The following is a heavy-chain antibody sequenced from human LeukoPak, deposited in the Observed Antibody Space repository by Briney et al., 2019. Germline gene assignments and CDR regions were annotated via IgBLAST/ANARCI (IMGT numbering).Heavy chain of an antibody. CDR3: AKDIAQYYDILTGYYYFDY. V-gene: IGHV3-23*01. CDR1: GFTFSTYG. Sequence: GGSLRLSCAASGFTFSTYGMSWVRQAPGKGLEWVSAISGSGGSTYYADSVKGRFTISRDNSKNTLYLQMNSLRAEDTAVYYCAKDIAQYYDILTGYYYFDYWGQGTLVTVSS. CDR2: ISGSGGST. J-gene: IGHJ4*02. D-gene: IGHD3-9*01.